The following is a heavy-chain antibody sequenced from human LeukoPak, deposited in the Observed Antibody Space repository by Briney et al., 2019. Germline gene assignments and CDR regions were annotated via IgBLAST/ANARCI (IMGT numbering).Heavy chain of an antibody. CDR3: AKDNAYYYDSSGYYSVFDY. CDR1: GFTFSSYA. D-gene: IGHD3-22*01. Sequence: GGSLRLSCAASGFTFSSYAMSWVRQAPGKGLEWVSAISGSGGSTYYADSVKGRFTISRDNSKNTLYLQMNSLRAEDTAVYYCAKDNAYYYDSSGYYSVFDYWGQGTLVTVSS. V-gene: IGHV3-23*01. J-gene: IGHJ4*02. CDR2: ISGSGGST.